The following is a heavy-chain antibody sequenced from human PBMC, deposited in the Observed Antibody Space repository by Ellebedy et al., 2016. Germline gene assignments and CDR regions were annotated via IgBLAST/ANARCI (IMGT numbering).Heavy chain of an antibody. Sequence: GESLKISCAASGFTFNDAWMSWVRQAPGKGLEWVGRIKSKTDGGTTDYAAPVKGRFTISRDDSKNTLYLQINSLKTEDTAGYYCTTVSMIVVIDDYDFDYWGQGTLVTVSS. CDR2: IKSKTDGGTT. CDR3: TTVSMIVVIDDYDFDY. CDR1: GFTFNDAW. D-gene: IGHD3-22*01. V-gene: IGHV3-15*01. J-gene: IGHJ4*02.